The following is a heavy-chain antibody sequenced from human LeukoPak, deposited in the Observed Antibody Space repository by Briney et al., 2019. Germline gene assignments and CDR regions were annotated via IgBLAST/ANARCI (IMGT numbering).Heavy chain of an antibody. CDR1: GGTFSSYA. Sequence: SVKVSCKASGGTFSSYAISWVRQAPGQGLEWTGGIIPIFGTANYAQKFQGRVTITADESTSTAYMELSSLRSEDTAVYYCARDRGYYDYYGMDVWGQGTTVTVSS. CDR3: ARDRGYYDYYGMDV. J-gene: IGHJ6*02. V-gene: IGHV1-69*13. CDR2: IIPIFGTA.